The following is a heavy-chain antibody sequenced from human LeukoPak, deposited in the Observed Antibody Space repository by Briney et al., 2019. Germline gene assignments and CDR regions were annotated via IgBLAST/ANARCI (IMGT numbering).Heavy chain of an antibody. V-gene: IGHV3-21*01. Sequence: PGGSLRLSCAASGFTFSSYSMNWIRQTPGKGLEWVSSISGSGEFIYYADSVRGRFTISRDNGKNSLYLQMNSLRPEDTAVYYCARDDSHGYHFFDSWGQGTLVTVSS. J-gene: IGHJ4*02. CDR2: ISGSGEFI. CDR1: GFTFSSYS. CDR3: ARDDSHGYHFFDS. D-gene: IGHD3-22*01.